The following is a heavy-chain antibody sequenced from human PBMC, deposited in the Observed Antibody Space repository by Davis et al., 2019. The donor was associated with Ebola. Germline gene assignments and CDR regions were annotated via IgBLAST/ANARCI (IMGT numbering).Heavy chain of an antibody. J-gene: IGHJ4*02. CDR1: GFTFSSYA. CDR3: ASGRIAAAAH. V-gene: IGHV3-30-3*01. Sequence: GGSLRLSCAASGFTFSSYAMHWVRQALGKGLEWVAVISYDGSNKYYADSVKGRFTISRDNSKNTLYLQMNSLRAEDTAVYYCASGRIAAAAHWGQGTLVTVSS. CDR2: ISYDGSNK. D-gene: IGHD6-13*01.